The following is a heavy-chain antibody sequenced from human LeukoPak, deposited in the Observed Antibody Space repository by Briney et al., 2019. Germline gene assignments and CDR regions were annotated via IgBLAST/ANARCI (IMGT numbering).Heavy chain of an antibody. D-gene: IGHD1-26*01. Sequence: GGSLRLSCAASGFSFSSYRMNWVRQAPGKGLQWLSYISLSGSTIYYADSVKGRFTISRDNAKNSLYLQMNSLRAEDTAIYYCARDPGGSYADSWGQGTLVTVSS. CDR1: GFSFSSYR. J-gene: IGHJ4*02. CDR3: ARDPGGSYADS. V-gene: IGHV3-48*03. CDR2: ISLSGSTI.